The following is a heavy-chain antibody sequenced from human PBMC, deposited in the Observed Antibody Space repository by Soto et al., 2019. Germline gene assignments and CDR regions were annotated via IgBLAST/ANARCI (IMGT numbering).Heavy chain of an antibody. J-gene: IGHJ5*02. V-gene: IGHV4-59*01. CDR1: GGSISSYY. Sequence: QVQLQESGPGLVKPSETLSLTCTVSGGSISSYYWSWIRQPPGKGLEWIGYIYYSGSTNYNPSLKSRVTISVDTSKNQFSLKPSSVTAADTAVYYCARDRGYSGYDSALGWFDPWGQGTLVTVSS. CDR2: IYYSGST. CDR3: ARDRGYSGYDSALGWFDP. D-gene: IGHD5-12*01.